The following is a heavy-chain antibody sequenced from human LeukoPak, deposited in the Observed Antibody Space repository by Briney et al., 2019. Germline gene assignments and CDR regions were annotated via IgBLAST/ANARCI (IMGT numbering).Heavy chain of an antibody. Sequence: GGSLRLSCAVSGLSFSKYAMSWFRQAPGKGLEWVSGINGSGGSKFYAGSVKGRFTISRDNSKNTLYLQMRGLRAEGTAVYYYAKGQDYGDCGPKSFDYWGQGNLVIVSS. CDR3: AKGQDYGDCGPKSFDY. CDR1: GLSFSKYA. J-gene: IGHJ4*02. D-gene: IGHD4-17*01. CDR2: INGSGGSK. V-gene: IGHV3-23*01.